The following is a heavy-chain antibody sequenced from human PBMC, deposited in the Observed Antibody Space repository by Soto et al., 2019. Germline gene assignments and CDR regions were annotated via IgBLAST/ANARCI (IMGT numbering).Heavy chain of an antibody. CDR2: ITGDVGGT. J-gene: IGHJ4*02. Sequence: GGSLRLSCVASGFTFSSYAMCWVRKAQGKGLEWVSVITGDVGGTCHADSVRGRLTISRDNARNKLYLQMDSLRADDTALYYCAKGSATSRPYYFDYWGQGSLVTVSS. V-gene: IGHV3-23*01. CDR3: AKGSATSRPYYFDY. CDR1: GFTFSSYA.